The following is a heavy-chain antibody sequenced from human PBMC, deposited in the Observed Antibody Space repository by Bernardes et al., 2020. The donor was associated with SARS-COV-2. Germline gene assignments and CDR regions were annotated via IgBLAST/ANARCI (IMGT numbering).Heavy chain of an antibody. J-gene: IGHJ6*02. V-gene: IGHV1-18*04. CDR3: ARYNLGALFMDV. D-gene: IGHD1-20*01. CDR2: ISSYNGNT. CDR1: GYTFSSYG. Sequence: ASVKVSCKAAGYTFSSYGISWVRQAPGQGLEWMGWISSYNGNTNYAQKIQGRVTMTTDTSTSTAYMELRSLKSDDTAVYYCARYNLGALFMDVWGQGTTVTVSS.